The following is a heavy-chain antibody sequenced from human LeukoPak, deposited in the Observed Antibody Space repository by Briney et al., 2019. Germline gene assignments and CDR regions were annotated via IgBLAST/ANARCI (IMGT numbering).Heavy chain of an antibody. Sequence: PGGSLRLSCAASGFTFSSYGMHWVRQAPGKGLEWVAVISYDGSNKYYADSVKGRFTISRDNSRNTLYLQMNSLRAEDTAAYYCAKDTAMATDTLDYWGQGTLVTVSS. CDR2: ISYDGSNK. D-gene: IGHD5-18*01. CDR1: GFTFSSYG. J-gene: IGHJ4*02. V-gene: IGHV3-30*18. CDR3: AKDTAMATDTLDY.